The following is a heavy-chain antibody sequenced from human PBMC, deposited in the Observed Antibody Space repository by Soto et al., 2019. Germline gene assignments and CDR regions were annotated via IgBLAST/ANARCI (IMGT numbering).Heavy chain of an antibody. J-gene: IGHJ6*02. CDR3: ARGSGYSGGHYYYYGMDV. Sequence: SETLSLTCAVYGGSFSGYYWSWIRQPPGKGLEWIGEINHSGSTNYNPSLKSRVTISVDTSKNQFSLKLSSVTAADTAVYYCARGSGYSGGHYYYYGMDVWGQGTTVTVSS. CDR2: INHSGST. D-gene: IGHD3-10*01. CDR1: GGSFSGYY. V-gene: IGHV4-34*01.